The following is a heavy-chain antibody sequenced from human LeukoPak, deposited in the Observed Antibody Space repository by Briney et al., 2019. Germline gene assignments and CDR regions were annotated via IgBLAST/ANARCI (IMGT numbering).Heavy chain of an antibody. CDR3: ARDTLHFYMDV. CDR2: ISGSSRTI. V-gene: IGHV3-48*01. CDR1: GFTFNKYS. J-gene: IGHJ6*03. Sequence: GGSLRLSCVASGFTFNKYSMNWVRQAPGKGLQWLSYISGSSRTIYYADSVKGRFAISRDNARNSLYLQMNSLRVEDTAVYYCARDTLHFYMDVWGKGTTVTVSS. D-gene: IGHD3-3*02.